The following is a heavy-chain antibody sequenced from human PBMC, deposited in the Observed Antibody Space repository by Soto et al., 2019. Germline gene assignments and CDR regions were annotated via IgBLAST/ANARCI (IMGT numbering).Heavy chain of an antibody. CDR3: ATSYDFWSGYQRFDS. Sequence: LRLSCAASGFTLSYYAMSWVRQAPGKGLEWVSAISGSGGSTYYADSVKGRFTISRDNSKNTLYLQMNSLRAEDTAVYYCATSYDFWSGYQRFDSWGQGTLVTVSS. D-gene: IGHD3-3*01. V-gene: IGHV3-23*01. CDR2: ISGSGGST. J-gene: IGHJ5*01. CDR1: GFTLSYYA.